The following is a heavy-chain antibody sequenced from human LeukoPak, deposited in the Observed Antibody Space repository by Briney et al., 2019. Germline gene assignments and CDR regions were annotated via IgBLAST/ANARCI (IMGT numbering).Heavy chain of an antibody. V-gene: IGHV4-59*02. J-gene: IGHJ6*02. CDR1: GGCVSRYY. D-gene: IGHD6-13*01. CDR3: ARDVAAAAKPNYYYYDMDV. Sequence: SETLSLTCTGSGGCVSRYYWSWIRQPPPKGLEWMGYVYYSGSTNYNPSLNSRVTISVDTSKNQFSLKLSSVTAADTAVYYCARDVAAAAKPNYYYYDMDVWGQGTTVTVSS. CDR2: VYYSGST.